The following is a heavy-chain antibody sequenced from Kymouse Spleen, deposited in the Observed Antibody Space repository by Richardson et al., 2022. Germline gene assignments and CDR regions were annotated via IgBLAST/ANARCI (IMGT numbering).Heavy chain of an antibody. J-gene: IGHJ3*02. CDR3: TRRITGTNAFDI. V-gene: IGHV3-73*02. D-gene: IGHD1-7*01. Sequence: EVQLVESGGGLVQPGGSLKLSCAASGFTFSGSAMHWVRQASGKGLEWVGRIRSKANSYATAYAASVKGRFTISRDDSKNTAYLQMNSLKTEDTAVYYCTRRITGTNAFDIWGQGTMVTVSS. CDR2: IRSKANSYAT. CDR1: GFTFSGSA.